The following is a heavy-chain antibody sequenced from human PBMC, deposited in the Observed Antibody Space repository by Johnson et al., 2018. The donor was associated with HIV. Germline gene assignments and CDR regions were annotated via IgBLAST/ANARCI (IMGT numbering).Heavy chain of an antibody. J-gene: IGHJ3*02. Sequence: QVQLVESGGGLVQPGGSLRLSCAASGFTFSNFAMNWVRQAPCKGLEWVAVISYDGSNKYYADSVKGRFTISRDNSKNTLYLQMNSLRAEDTAVYHCARVGYYVDALDIWGQGTVVTVSS. D-gene: IGHD3-22*01. CDR2: ISYDGSNK. CDR3: ARVGYYVDALDI. CDR1: GFTFSNFA. V-gene: IGHV3-30*04.